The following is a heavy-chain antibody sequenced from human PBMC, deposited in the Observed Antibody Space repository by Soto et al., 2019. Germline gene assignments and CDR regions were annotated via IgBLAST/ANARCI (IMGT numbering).Heavy chain of an antibody. CDR2: IYYSGST. CDR3: ARAASYASSYYFDF. D-gene: IGHD6-6*01. CDR1: GGSVSSGSYY. V-gene: IGHV4-61*01. J-gene: IGHJ4*02. Sequence: ETLSLTCTVSGGSVSSGSYYWSWIRQPPGKGLEWIGFIYYSGSTSYYPSFKSRVTISLDTSRNQFSLKLSSVTAADTAVYYCARAASYASSYYFDFWGQGTLVAVSS.